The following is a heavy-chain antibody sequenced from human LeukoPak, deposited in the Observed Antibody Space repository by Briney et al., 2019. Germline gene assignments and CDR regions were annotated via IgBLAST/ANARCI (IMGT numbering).Heavy chain of an antibody. Sequence: PGGSLRLSCAASGFIVSENYMSWVRQAPGQGLEWVSTVYSGGLTFYADPVKGRFTISRDNSKNTLYLQMSSLRAEDTAVYYCVRDRWPGLGDFWGQGTTVTVSS. CDR1: GFIVSENY. CDR2: VYSGGLT. V-gene: IGHV3-66*01. CDR3: VRDRWPGLGDF. D-gene: IGHD6-19*01. J-gene: IGHJ6*02.